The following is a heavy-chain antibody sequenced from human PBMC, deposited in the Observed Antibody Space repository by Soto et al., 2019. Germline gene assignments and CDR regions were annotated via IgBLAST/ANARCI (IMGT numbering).Heavy chain of an antibody. J-gene: IGHJ4*02. V-gene: IGHV4-59*01. D-gene: IGHD2-15*01. CDR3: ARWVCSGGSCYYDY. CDR2: IYYSGST. CDR1: GGSIRSYY. Sequence: LSLTCTVSGGSIRSYYWSWIRQPPGKGLEWIGYIYYSGSTNYNPSLKSRVTISVDTSKNQFSLKLSSVTAADTAVYYCARWVCSGGSCYYDYWGQGTLVTVSS.